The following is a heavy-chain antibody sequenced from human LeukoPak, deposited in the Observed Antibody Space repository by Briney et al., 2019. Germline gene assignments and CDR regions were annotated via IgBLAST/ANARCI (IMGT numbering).Heavy chain of an antibody. CDR1: GFSLSTSGVG. V-gene: IGHV2-5*01. D-gene: IGHD4-11*01. CDR3: AHRLPYNYFDY. Sequence: SGPTLVNPTQTLTLICTFSGFSLSTSGVGVGWIRQPPGKALEWLALIYWNDDKRYSPSLKSRLTITKDTSKNQVVLTLTNMDPVDTATYYCAHRLPYNYFDYWGQGTLVTVSS. CDR2: IYWNDDK. J-gene: IGHJ4*02.